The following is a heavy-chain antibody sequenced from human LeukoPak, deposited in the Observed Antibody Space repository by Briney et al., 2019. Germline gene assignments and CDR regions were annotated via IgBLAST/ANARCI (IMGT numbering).Heavy chain of an antibody. V-gene: IGHV4-38-2*02. CDR1: GYSISSGYY. CDR3: ARYCSSTSCSQGGFDY. Sequence: KTSETLSLTCTVSGYSISSGYYWGWIRQPPGKGLEWIGSIYHSGSTYYNPSLKSRVTISVDTSKNQFSLKLSSVTAADTAVYYCARYCSSTSCSQGGFDYWGQGTLVTVSS. D-gene: IGHD2-2*01. J-gene: IGHJ4*02. CDR2: IYHSGST.